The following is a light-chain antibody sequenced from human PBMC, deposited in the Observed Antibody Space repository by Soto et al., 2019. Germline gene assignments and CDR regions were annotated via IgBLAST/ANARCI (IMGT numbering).Light chain of an antibody. CDR1: SSNIGNNF. J-gene: IGLJ1*01. V-gene: IGLV1-51*01. CDR3: GTWDTSLSGSVF. Sequence: QSVLTQPPSVSAAPGHEVTISCSGDSSNIGNNFVSWYQHLPRTAPKLVIYDNNRRPSGIPARFSGARSGTSATRIITGLQTGDEAEYYCGTWDTSLSGSVFFGSGTKLTVL. CDR2: DNN.